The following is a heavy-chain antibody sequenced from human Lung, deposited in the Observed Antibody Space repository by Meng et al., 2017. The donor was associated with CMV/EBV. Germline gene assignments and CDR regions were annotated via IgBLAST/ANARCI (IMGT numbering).Heavy chain of an antibody. Sequence: GGSLRLSCRGSGFTFSGCAMSWVRQSPGGRLEWVADISGGGDYTYFAESVKGRFTISRDNSENSVYLLIRSLRVEDTVFYYCAKESPIFGKVNRSDHWGQGXLVTVSS. CDR3: AKESPIFGKVNRSDH. V-gene: IGHV3-23*01. CDR1: GFTFSGCA. J-gene: IGHJ4*02. D-gene: IGHD3-3*02. CDR2: ISGGGDYT.